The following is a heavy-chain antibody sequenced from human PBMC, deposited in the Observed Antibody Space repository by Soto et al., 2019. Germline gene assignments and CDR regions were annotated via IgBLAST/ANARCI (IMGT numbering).Heavy chain of an antibody. D-gene: IGHD4-4*01. CDR2: IYYTGST. CDR3: ARDRRLKPYAMVTPKYFDS. Sequence: QVQLQESGPGLVKPSQTLSLTCTVSGGSISSGDYFWTWIRQPPGKGLEWIGYIYYTGSTYYTPSLRSRVTISVDTSKNQFSLNLNSVTAADTAVYFCARDRRLKPYAMVTPKYFDSWGQGTLVSVSS. CDR1: GGSISSGDYF. V-gene: IGHV4-30-4*01. J-gene: IGHJ4*02.